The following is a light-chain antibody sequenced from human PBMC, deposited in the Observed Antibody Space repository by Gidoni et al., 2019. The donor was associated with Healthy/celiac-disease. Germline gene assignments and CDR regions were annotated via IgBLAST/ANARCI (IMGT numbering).Light chain of an antibody. CDR2: DAS. V-gene: IGKV3-11*01. J-gene: IGKJ2*01. Sequence: EIVWTQSQATLSVSPGERATLSCRASQSVSSYLAWYQQKPGQAPRLLIYDASNRATGIPARFSGSGSGTDFTLTISSLEPEDFAVYYCQQRSNWPPYTFGQGTKLEIK. CDR1: QSVSSY. CDR3: QQRSNWPPYT.